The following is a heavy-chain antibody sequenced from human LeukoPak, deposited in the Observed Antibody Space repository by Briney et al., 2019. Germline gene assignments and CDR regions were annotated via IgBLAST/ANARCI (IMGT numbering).Heavy chain of an antibody. CDR3: ARGILRHYYDSSGYYHRDY. J-gene: IGHJ4*02. Sequence: ASVKVSCKASGYTFTGYYMHWVRQAPGQGLEWMGWINPNSGGTNYAQKFQGRVTMTRDTSISTAYMELSRLRSDDTAVYYCARGILRHYYDSSGYYHRDYWGQGTLVTVSS. CDR1: GYTFTGYY. D-gene: IGHD3-22*01. V-gene: IGHV1-2*02. CDR2: INPNSGGT.